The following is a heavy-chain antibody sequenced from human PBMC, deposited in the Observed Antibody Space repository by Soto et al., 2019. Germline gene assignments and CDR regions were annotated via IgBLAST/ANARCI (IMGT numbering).Heavy chain of an antibody. V-gene: IGHV4-34*01. CDR3: ARDIAVAGTGY. D-gene: IGHD6-19*01. CDR1: GGSFSGYY. CDR2: INHSGST. Sequence: KPSETLSLTCAVYGGSFSGYYWSWIRQPPGKGLEWIGEINHSGSTNYNPSLKSRVTISVDTSKNQFSLKLSSVTAADTAVYYCARDIAVAGTGYWGQGTLVTVSS. J-gene: IGHJ4*02.